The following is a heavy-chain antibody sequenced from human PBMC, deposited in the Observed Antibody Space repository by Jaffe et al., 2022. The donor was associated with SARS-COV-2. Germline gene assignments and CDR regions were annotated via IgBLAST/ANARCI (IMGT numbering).Heavy chain of an antibody. CDR1: GGSISSSSYY. J-gene: IGHJ4*02. CDR2: IYYSGST. CDR3: ARQMGRSSKNFDY. V-gene: IGHV4-39*01. D-gene: IGHD3-10*01. Sequence: QLQLQESGPGLVKPSETLSLTCTVSGGSISSSSYYWGWIRQPPGKGLEWIGSIYYSGSTYYNPSLKSRVTISVDTSKNQFSLKLSSVTAADTAVYYCARQMGRSSKNFDYWGQGTLVTVSS.